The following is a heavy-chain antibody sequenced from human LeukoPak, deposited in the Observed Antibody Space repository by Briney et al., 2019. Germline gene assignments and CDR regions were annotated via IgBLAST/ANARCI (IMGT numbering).Heavy chain of an antibody. V-gene: IGHV1-2*02. D-gene: IGHD3-22*01. CDR2: INPNSGGT. CDR3: ATARYYYDSSGYYSHYFDY. CDR1: GYTFTGYY. Sequence: PVASVEVSCKASGYTFTGYYVHWVRQAPGQGLKWMGWINPNSGGTNYAQKFQGRVTMTRDTSISTAYMELSRLRSDDTAVYYCATARYYYDSSGYYSHYFDYWGQGTLVTVSS. J-gene: IGHJ4*02.